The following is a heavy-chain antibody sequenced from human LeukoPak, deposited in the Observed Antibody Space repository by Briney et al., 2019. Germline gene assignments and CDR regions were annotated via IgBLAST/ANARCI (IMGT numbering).Heavy chain of an antibody. J-gene: IGHJ5*02. CDR2: ISIYDGNT. V-gene: IGHV1-18*01. CDR1: GYTFTSYG. CDR3: ARITYDFWSGYYMPDDP. D-gene: IGHD3-3*01. Sequence: ASVKVSCKASGYTFTSYGISWVRQAPGQGLEWMGWISIYDGNTDYAQKLRGRVTMTTDTSTSTAYLELRGLRSDDTAVYYCARITYDFWSGYYMPDDPWGQGTLVTVSS.